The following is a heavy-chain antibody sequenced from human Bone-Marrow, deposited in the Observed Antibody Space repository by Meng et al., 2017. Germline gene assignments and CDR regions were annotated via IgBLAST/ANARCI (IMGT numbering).Heavy chain of an antibody. CDR3: ARNLDYQDYYYYYGMDV. D-gene: IGHD4-11*01. CDR2: ISYDGSNK. V-gene: IGHV3-30*04. Sequence: GESLKISCAASGFTFSSYAMHWVRQAPGKGLEWVAVISYDGSNKYYADSVKGRFTTSRDNSKNTLYLQMNSLRAEDTAVYYCARNLDYQDYYYYYGMDVWGQGTTVTVSS. J-gene: IGHJ6*02. CDR1: GFTFSSYA.